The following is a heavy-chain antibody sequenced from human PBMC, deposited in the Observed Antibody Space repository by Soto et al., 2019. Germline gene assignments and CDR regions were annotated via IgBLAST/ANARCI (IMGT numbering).Heavy chain of an antibody. D-gene: IGHD2-2*01. Sequence: PSETLSRTCTFSGSSINSSGYYWGWIRQPPGKWLEWIGSMFYGGSTNYNPSLKSRVTISLDKSKNQFSLKLTSVTAADSAVYYCARDDHIVVVPTSLGAMDVWGQGTTVTVSS. CDR3: ARDDHIVVVPTSLGAMDV. CDR1: GSSINSSGYY. J-gene: IGHJ6*02. V-gene: IGHV4-39*07. CDR2: MFYGGST.